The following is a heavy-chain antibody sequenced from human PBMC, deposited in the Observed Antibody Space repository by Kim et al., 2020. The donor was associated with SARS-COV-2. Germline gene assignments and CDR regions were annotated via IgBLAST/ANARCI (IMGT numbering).Heavy chain of an antibody. CDR3: AKDVGYLLLRGYFDY. CDR2: ISWNSGSI. D-gene: IGHD3-10*01. CDR1: GFTFDDYA. J-gene: IGHJ4*01. V-gene: IGHV3-9*01. Sequence: GGSLRLSCAASGFTFDDYAMHWVRQAPGKGLEWVSGISWNSGSIGYADSVKGRFTISRDNAKNSLYLQMNSLRAEDTALYYCAKDVGYLLLRGYFDYWG.